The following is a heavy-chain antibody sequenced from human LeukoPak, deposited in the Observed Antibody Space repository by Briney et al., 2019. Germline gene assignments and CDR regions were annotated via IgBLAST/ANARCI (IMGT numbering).Heavy chain of an antibody. Sequence: ASVKVSCKASGGTFSIYASSWVRQAPGQGLEWMGGIIPIFGTSNYAQKFQGRVTITADESTSTAYMELSTLRSGDTAVYYCARGYCSSTSCAYYYYGMDVWGQGTTVTVSS. CDR1: GGTFSIYA. J-gene: IGHJ6*02. V-gene: IGHV1-69*13. CDR2: IIPIFGTS. D-gene: IGHD2-2*01. CDR3: ARGYCSSTSCAYYYYGMDV.